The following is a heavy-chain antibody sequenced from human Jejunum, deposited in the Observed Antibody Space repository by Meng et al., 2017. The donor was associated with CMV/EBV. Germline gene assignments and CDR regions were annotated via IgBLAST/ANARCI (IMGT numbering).Heavy chain of an antibody. CDR1: KAW. D-gene: IGHD3-10*01. CDR3: AKFGGVGSLSYYNDHFDH. Sequence: KAWLSWVRQAPGKGLEWVARIKTKADGGTTEYAAPVKGRFTISRDDSRDMLYLQMNSLKTEDTAVYYCAKFGGVGSLSYYNDHFDHWGQGTLVTVSS. V-gene: IGHV3-15*05. J-gene: IGHJ4*02. CDR2: IKTKADGGTT.